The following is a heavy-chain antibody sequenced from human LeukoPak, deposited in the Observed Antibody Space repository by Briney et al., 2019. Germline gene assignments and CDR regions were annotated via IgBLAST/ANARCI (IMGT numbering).Heavy chain of an antibody. J-gene: IGHJ4*02. D-gene: IGHD3-10*01. Sequence: PSQTLSLTCAVSGGSIISGGYSWSWIRQPPGKGLEWIGYIYHSGSTYYNPSLKSRVTISVDRSKNQFSLKLSSVTAADTAVYYCAREGDYGSGSYYLDYWGQGTLVTVSS. CDR3: AREGDYGSGSYYLDY. V-gene: IGHV4-30-2*01. CDR1: GGSIISGGYS. CDR2: IYHSGST.